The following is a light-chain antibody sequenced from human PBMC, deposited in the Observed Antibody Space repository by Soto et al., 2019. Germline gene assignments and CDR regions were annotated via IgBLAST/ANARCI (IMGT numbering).Light chain of an antibody. CDR1: QSISSW. CDR3: QQYNSYSPRT. V-gene: IGKV1-5*01. J-gene: IGKJ2*02. CDR2: DAS. Sequence: DMQMTQSPSTLSASVGDRVTITCRASQSISSWLAWYQQKPGKAPKLLIYDASSLESGVPSRFSGSGSGTEFTLTISSLQSDDFATYYCQQYNSYSPRTFGQGTKLEIK.